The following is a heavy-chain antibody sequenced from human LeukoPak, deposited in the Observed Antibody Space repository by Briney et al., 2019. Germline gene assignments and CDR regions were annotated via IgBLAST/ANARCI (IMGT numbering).Heavy chain of an antibody. CDR1: GFTFYSYW. V-gene: IGHV3-74*01. J-gene: IGHJ4*02. Sequence: PGGSLRLSCDASGFTFYSYWMHWVRQAPGKGLVWVSRINTDGSSTTYADSVKGRFTISRDNAKNSLYLQMNSLRVEDTAVYYCVRAMDYWGQGTLVTVSS. CDR2: INTDGSST. CDR3: VRAMDY.